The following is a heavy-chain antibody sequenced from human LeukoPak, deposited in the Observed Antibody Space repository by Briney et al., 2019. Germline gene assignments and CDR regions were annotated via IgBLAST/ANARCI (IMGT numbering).Heavy chain of an antibody. CDR1: GFTFSSYG. V-gene: IGHV3-30*02. Sequence: GGSLRLSCAASGFTFSSYGMHWVRQAPGKGLEWVAFIRYDGSNKYYADSVKGRFTISRDNSKNTLYLQMNSLRAEDTAVYYCAKDKSLFWSGYFDYWGQGTLVTVSS. CDR2: IRYDGSNK. CDR3: AKDKSLFWSGYFDY. J-gene: IGHJ4*02. D-gene: IGHD3-3*01.